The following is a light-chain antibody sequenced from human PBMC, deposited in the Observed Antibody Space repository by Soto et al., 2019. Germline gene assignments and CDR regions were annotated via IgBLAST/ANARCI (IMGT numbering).Light chain of an antibody. CDR1: QSVSSN. CDR2: GAS. J-gene: IGKJ4*01. V-gene: IGKV3-15*01. Sequence: EIVMTQSPATLSVSPGERATLSCRASQSVSSNLAWYQQKPGQAPRLLIYGASTRATGIPARFSGSGSGTEFTLTRSSLQSEDFAVYYWQQYNNWPPGTFGGGTKVEIK. CDR3: QQYNNWPPGT.